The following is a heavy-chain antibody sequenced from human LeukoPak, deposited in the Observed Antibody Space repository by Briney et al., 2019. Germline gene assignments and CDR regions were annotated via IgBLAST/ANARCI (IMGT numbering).Heavy chain of an antibody. CDR2: IVVGSGNT. CDR1: GFTFTSSA. D-gene: IGHD6-13*01. V-gene: IGHV1-58*02. Sequence: SVKVSCKASGFTFTSSAMQWVRQARGQRLELIGWIVVGSGNTNYAQKFQERVTITRDMSTSTAYMELSSLRSEDTAVYYCAASGGYSSSWLYYYYYGMDVWGQGTTVTVSS. J-gene: IGHJ6*02. CDR3: AASGGYSSSWLYYYYYGMDV.